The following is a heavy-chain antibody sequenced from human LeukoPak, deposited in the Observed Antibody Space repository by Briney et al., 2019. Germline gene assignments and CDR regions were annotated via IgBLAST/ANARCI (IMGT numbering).Heavy chain of an antibody. CDR1: GGSISSGSYY. D-gene: IGHD3-22*01. J-gene: IGHJ4*02. CDR3: XRSGLTYYYDSSGYYYLGY. CDR2: IYTSGST. Sequence: SQTLSLTCTVSGGSISSGSYYWSWIRQPAGRGLEWVGRIYTSGSTNYNPSLKSRVTISVDTSKNQFSLKLTSVTAADTAVYYCXRSGLTYYYDSSGYYYLGYWGQGTLVTVSS. V-gene: IGHV4-61*02.